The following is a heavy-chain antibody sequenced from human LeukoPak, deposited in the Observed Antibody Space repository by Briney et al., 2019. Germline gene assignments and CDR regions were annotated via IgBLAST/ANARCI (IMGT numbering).Heavy chain of an antibody. J-gene: IGHJ4*02. CDR3: AKVYYYDSSGYSGPFDY. D-gene: IGHD3-22*01. CDR1: GFTFSSYG. V-gene: IGHV3-30*02. CDR2: IRYDGSNK. Sequence: GGSLRLSCAASGFTFSSYGMHWVRQAPGKGLEWVAFIRYDGSNKYYADSVKGRFTISRDNSKNTLYLQMNSLRAEDTAVYYCAKVYYYDSSGYSGPFDYWGQGTLVTVSS.